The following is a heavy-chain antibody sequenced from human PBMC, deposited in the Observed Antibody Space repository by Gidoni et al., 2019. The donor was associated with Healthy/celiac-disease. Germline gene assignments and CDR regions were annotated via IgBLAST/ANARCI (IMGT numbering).Heavy chain of an antibody. V-gene: IGHV3-23*01. CDR2: ISGSGGST. J-gene: IGHJ5*02. CDR3: AKGGDIVVVPAAYGWFDP. Sequence: EVQLLESGGGLVQPGGSLRLSCAASGFTFSSYAMSWVRQAPGKGLEWVSAISGSGGSTYYADSVKGRFTISRDNSKNTLYLQMNSLRAEDTAVYYCAKGGDIVVVPAAYGWFDPWGQGTLVTVSS. CDR1: GFTFSSYA. D-gene: IGHD2-2*01.